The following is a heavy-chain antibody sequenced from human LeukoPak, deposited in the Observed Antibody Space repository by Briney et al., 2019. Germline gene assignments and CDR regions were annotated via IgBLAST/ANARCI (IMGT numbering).Heavy chain of an antibody. CDR2: ISSSGSTI. D-gene: IGHD2-15*01. CDR3: ARVGTGYCSGGSCYGTDY. J-gene: IGHJ4*02. Sequence: PGGSLRLSCAASGFTFSDYEMNWVRQAPGKGLEWVSYISSSGSTIYYADSVKGRFTISRDNAKNSLYLQMNSLRAEDTAVYYCARVGTGYCSGGSCYGTDYWGQGTLVTVSS. V-gene: IGHV3-48*03. CDR1: GFTFSDYE.